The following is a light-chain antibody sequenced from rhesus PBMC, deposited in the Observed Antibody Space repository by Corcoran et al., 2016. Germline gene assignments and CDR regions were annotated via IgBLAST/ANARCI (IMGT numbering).Light chain of an antibody. V-gene: IGKV3-17*03. CDR1: QSVSSR. J-gene: IGKJ2*01. CDR2: DAS. CDR3: KKYSNWYI. Sequence: EVVLTQSPATLSLSPGERATLSCRSSQSVSSRLAWYQQRPGQAPRDLIFDASTRAHGIPDRLSVVVSGTDFTRTIGRLEPEDVGVFYCKKYSNWYIVGQGTKVEIK.